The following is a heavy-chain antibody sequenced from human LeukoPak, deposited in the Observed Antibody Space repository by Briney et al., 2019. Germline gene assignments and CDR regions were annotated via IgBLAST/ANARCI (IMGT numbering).Heavy chain of an antibody. V-gene: IGHV4-34*01. J-gene: IGHJ4*02. Sequence: SETLSLTCAVYGGSFSGYYWSWIRQPPGKGLEWIGEINHNGSTNYNPSLKSRVTISVDTSKNQFSLKLSSVTAADTAVYYCARGWFGEYQYYFDYWGQGTLVTVSS. CDR2: INHNGST. D-gene: IGHD3-10*01. CDR1: GGSFSGYY. CDR3: ARGWFGEYQYYFDY.